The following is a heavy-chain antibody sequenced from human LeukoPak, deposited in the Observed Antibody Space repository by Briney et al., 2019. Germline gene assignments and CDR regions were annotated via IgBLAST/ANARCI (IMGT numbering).Heavy chain of an antibody. CDR3: ASPGYSSGWPYYFDY. J-gene: IGHJ4*02. D-gene: IGHD6-19*01. Sequence: TSETLSLTCAVSGGSISRSNWWSWVRQPPGKGLEWIGDILHSGDTNYNASLRSRLTISLDKSRNQFSLQLSSVTAADTAVYYCASPGYSSGWPYYFDYWGQGTLVTVSS. CDR1: GGSISRSNW. V-gene: IGHV4-4*02. CDR2: ILHSGDT.